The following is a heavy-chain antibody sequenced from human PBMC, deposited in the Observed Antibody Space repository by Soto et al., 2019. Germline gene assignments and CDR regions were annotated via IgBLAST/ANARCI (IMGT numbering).Heavy chain of an antibody. Sequence: QVQLVQSGAEVKKPGASVKVSCKASGYIFIHYYIHWVRQAPGQGLEWMAIMTPNVVSANYAQKFQGRVTVASDTSTTTGSMEMNSLGCDDTAVYFYAISHRQGDFWGQGTLVTVSS. CDR3: AISHRQGDF. CDR2: MTPNVVSA. D-gene: IGHD2-21*01. J-gene: IGHJ4*02. V-gene: IGHV1-46*01. CDR1: GYIFIHYY.